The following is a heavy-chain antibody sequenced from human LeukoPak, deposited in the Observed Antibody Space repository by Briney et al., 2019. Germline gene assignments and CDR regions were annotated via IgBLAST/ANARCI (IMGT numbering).Heavy chain of an antibody. CDR1: GYSISRGYY. D-gene: IGHD6-13*01. CDR3: ASLSSYLEDY. Sequence: PSETLSLTCAVSGYSISRGYYWGWIRQPPGKGLEWIGRIYHSGGTYYNPSLKSRDTISLDTSKIHFSLKLSSVTAADTAVYYCASLSSYLEDYWGQGTLVTVSS. J-gene: IGHJ4*02. V-gene: IGHV4-38-2*01. CDR2: IYHSGGT.